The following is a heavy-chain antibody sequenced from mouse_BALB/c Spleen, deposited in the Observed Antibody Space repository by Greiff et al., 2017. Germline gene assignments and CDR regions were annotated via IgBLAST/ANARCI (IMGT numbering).Heavy chain of an antibody. D-gene: IGHD2-3*01. CDR2: INPGSGGT. CDR1: GYAFTNYL. J-gene: IGHJ3*01. CDR3: ARRDGYYGWFAY. V-gene: IGHV1-54*01. Sequence: QVQLQQSGAELVRPGTSVKVSCKASGYAFTNYLIEWVKQRPGQGLEWIGVINPGSGGTNYNEKFKGKATLTADKSSSTAYMQLSSLTSDDSAVYFCARRDGYYGWFAYWGQGTLVTVSA.